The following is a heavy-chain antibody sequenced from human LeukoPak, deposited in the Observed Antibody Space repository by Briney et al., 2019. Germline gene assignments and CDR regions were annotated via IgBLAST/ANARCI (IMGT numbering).Heavy chain of an antibody. Sequence: GGSLRLSCAASGFTFDNYATHWVRQAPGKGLEWVSLISADGASTYYADSVKGRFTISRDNSKNSLHLQMNSLRTGETAFYYCAKDTHYYDSSGYGYFDYWGQGTLVTVYS. CDR1: GFTFDNYA. CDR3: AKDTHYYDSSGYGYFDY. D-gene: IGHD3-22*01. CDR2: ISADGAST. J-gene: IGHJ4*02. V-gene: IGHV3-43*02.